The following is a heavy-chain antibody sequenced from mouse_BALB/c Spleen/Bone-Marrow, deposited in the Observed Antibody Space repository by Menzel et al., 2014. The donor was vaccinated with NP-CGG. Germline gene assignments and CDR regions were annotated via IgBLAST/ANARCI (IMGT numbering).Heavy chain of an antibody. CDR1: GFTFSSYA. CDR2: ISSGGST. D-gene: IGHD2-4*01. CDR3: ARGGGYDYGSWFAY. J-gene: IGHJ3*01. V-gene: IGHV5-6-5*01. Sequence: DVMLVESGGGLVKPGGSLKLSCAASGFTFSSYAMSWVRQTPEKRLEWVASISSGGSTYYPDSVKCRFTISRDNARNILYLQMSSLRSEDTAMYYCARGGGYDYGSWFAYWGQGTLVTVSA.